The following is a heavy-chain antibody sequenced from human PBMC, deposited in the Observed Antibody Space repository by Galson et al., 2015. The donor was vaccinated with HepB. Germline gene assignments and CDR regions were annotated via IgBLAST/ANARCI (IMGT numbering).Heavy chain of an antibody. Sequence: SVKVSCKASGYTFTSYAMHWVRQAPGQGLEWMGGIIPIFGTANYAQKFQGRVTITADESTSTAYMELSSLRAEDTAVYYCANLAGLGYCSSTSCQHDAFDIWGQGTMVTVSS. D-gene: IGHD2-2*01. CDR2: IIPIFGTA. CDR3: ANLAGLGYCSSTSCQHDAFDI. CDR1: GYTFTSYA. V-gene: IGHV1-69*13. J-gene: IGHJ3*02.